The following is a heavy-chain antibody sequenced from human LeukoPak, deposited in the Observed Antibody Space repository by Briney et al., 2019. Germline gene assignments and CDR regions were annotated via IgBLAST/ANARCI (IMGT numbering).Heavy chain of an antibody. D-gene: IGHD2-15*01. V-gene: IGHV3-20*04. Sequence: GGSLRLSCAASGFTFDDSGMSWVRQAPGKGLEWVSGMDWSGDSTGYADSVKGRFTISRDNAKNSLYLQMNSLRAEDTALYYCARTGGDMDPTDAFDIWGQGTMVTASS. CDR3: ARTGGDMDPTDAFDI. CDR1: GFTFDDSG. CDR2: MDWSGDST. J-gene: IGHJ3*02.